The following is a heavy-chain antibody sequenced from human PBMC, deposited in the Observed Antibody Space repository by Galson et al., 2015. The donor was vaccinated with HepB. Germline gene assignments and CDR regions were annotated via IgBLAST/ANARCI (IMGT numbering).Heavy chain of an antibody. Sequence: SLRLSCAASGFTFSGSAMHWVRQASGKGLEWVGRIRSKANSYATAYAASVKGRFTISRDDSKNTAYLQMNSLKTEDTAVYYCTRQSLGPGIAVAGSAHFDYWGQGTLVTVSS. V-gene: IGHV3-73*01. CDR1: GFTFSGSA. CDR3: TRQSLGPGIAVAGSAHFDY. D-gene: IGHD6-19*01. J-gene: IGHJ4*02. CDR2: IRSKANSYAT.